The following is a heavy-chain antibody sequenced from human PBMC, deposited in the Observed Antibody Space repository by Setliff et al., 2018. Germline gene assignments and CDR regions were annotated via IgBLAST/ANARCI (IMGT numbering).Heavy chain of an antibody. Sequence: SETLSLTCTVSGASISDYYWTWIRQPAGKELEWIGRVSASGSTTYNPSLKSRVTMSVDTSRNQISLNLTSVTAADTAMYYCASPRRDDLDSPFDAFDIWGQGTMVTVSS. D-gene: IGHD3-3*01. CDR2: VSASGST. J-gene: IGHJ3*02. V-gene: IGHV4-4*07. CDR3: ASPRRDDLDSPFDAFDI. CDR1: GASISDYY.